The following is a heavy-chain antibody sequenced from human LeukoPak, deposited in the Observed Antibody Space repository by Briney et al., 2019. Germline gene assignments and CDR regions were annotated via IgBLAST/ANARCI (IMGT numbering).Heavy chain of an antibody. V-gene: IGHV4-39*01. J-gene: IGHJ4*02. CDR2: IGNLLYEGSI. Sequence: SETLSLTCTVSGASMTSTIYYWGWIRQTPGKGLEWIGNIGNLLYEGSIYYSPSLQSRVTISVDTSKNQLSLKLLSVTAADTAFYFCMRHVQYCGGGKCHDHFDSWGQGTLVTVSS. CDR3: MRHVQYCGGGKCHDHFDS. CDR1: GASMTSTIYY. D-gene: IGHD2-15*01.